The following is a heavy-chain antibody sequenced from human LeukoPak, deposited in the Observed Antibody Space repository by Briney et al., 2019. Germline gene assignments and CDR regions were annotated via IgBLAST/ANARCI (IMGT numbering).Heavy chain of an antibody. Sequence: SETLSLTCTVSGGSISNYYWNWIRQPPGKGLEWIGYIYYTGSTNYNPSLKSRVTMSVDTSKNQFSLNLRSVTPEDTAVYYCARGHSIEPYYYYYMDVWGKGTTVTVSS. CDR1: GGSISNYY. D-gene: IGHD4-11*01. V-gene: IGHV4-59*01. J-gene: IGHJ6*03. CDR2: IYYTGST. CDR3: ARGHSIEPYYYYYMDV.